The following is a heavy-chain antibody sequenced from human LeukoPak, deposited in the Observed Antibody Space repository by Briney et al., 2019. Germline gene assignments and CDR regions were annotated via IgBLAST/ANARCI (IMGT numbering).Heavy chain of an antibody. J-gene: IGHJ4*02. CDR1: GGSINY. V-gene: IGHV4-59*12. D-gene: IGHD5-24*01. CDR2: IYYSGDT. CDR3: ARDGDGYNYDY. Sequence: SETLSLTCSVSGGSINYWSWIRQPPGKGLEWIGYIYYSGDTNYNPSLRSRLTISMDTSKNQFSLKLSSVTAADTAVYYCARDGDGYNYDYWGQGTLVTVPS.